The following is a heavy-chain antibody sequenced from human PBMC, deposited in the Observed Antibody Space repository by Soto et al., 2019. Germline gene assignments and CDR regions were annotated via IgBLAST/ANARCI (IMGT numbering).Heavy chain of an antibody. CDR2: ISSSSSYI. CDR1: GFAFSSYS. J-gene: IGHJ4*02. Sequence: PGGSLRLSCAASGFAFSSYSMNWVRQAPGKGLEWVSSISSSSSYIYYADSVKGRFTISRDNAKNSLYLQMNSLGAADTAVYHCARHRPVVFRFSEGYFDYWGQGNQVTVSS. CDR3: ARHRPVVFRFSEGYFDY. V-gene: IGHV3-21*01. D-gene: IGHD3-3*01.